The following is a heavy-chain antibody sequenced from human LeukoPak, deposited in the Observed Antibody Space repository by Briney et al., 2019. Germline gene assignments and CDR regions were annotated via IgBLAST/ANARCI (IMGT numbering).Heavy chain of an antibody. CDR1: AGSFSGYY. CDR2: IYTSGST. J-gene: IGHJ4*02. V-gene: IGHV4-59*10. D-gene: IGHD3-22*01. CDR3: ARGPYYYDSSGSFDY. Sequence: SETLSLTCAVYAGSFSGYYWSWIRQPAEKGLEWIGRIYTSGSTNYNPSLQSRVTISVDTSKNQFSLKLTSVTAADTAVYYCARGPYYYDSSGSFDYWGQGTLVTVSS.